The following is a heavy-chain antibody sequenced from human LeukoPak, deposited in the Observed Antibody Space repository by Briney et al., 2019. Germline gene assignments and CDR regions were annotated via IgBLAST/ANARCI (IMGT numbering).Heavy chain of an antibody. CDR3: ARRRPRPNYYGMDV. D-gene: IGHD6-25*01. V-gene: IGHV3-66*01. J-gene: IGHJ6*02. Sequence: GRSLRLSCAASGFTVSSYYMSWVRQAPGKGLECVSVIYSGDTPYYADSVKGRFTISRDNSKNTLYLQMNSLRAEDTAVYYCARRRPRPNYYGMDVWGQGTTVTVSS. CDR2: IYSGDTP. CDR1: GFTVSSYY.